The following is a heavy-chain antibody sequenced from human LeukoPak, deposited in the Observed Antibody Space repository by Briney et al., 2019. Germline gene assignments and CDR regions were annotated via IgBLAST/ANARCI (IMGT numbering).Heavy chain of an antibody. CDR1: GFTVSSNY. Sequence: GGSLRLSCAASGFTVSSNYMSWVRQAPGKGLEWVSIIYSGGSTYYADSVKGRFTISRDNSKNMLYLQMNGLRAEDTAVYYCARDKVSGGAMTIDYWGQGTLVTVSS. CDR3: ARDKVSGGAMTIDY. CDR2: IYSGGST. V-gene: IGHV3-66*01. J-gene: IGHJ4*02. D-gene: IGHD3-16*01.